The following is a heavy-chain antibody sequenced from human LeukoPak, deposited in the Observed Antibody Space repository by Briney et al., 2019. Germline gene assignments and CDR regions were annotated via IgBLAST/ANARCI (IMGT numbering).Heavy chain of an antibody. CDR2: ISSSSDYI. Sequence: GGSLRLSCAASGFTFSSYNMNWVRQAPGKGLEWVSSISSSSDYIYYADSVKGRFTISRDNAKNSLYLQMNSLRAEDTAVYYCARDPLSSSSFDLWGQGTLVTVSS. V-gene: IGHV3-21*01. D-gene: IGHD6-13*01. CDR3: ARDPLSSSSFDL. J-gene: IGHJ4*02. CDR1: GFTFSSYN.